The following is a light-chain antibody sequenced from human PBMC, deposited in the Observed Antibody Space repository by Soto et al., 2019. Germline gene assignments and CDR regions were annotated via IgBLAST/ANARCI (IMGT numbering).Light chain of an antibody. V-gene: IGKV2-28*01. J-gene: IGKJ2*02. Sequence: DVVMTQSPLSLPVTPGEPASISCRSSQSLLHSNGYYYLDWYLQKPGQSPQLLIYLGSSRASGVPARFSDSGSGTDFTLEISRVEAEDVGIYYCMQAIQSPWTFGQGTKLEIK. CDR3: MQAIQSPWT. CDR1: QSLLHSNGYYY. CDR2: LGS.